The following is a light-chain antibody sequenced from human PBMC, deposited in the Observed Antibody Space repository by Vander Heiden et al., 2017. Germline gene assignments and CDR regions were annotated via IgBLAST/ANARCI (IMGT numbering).Light chain of an antibody. CDR2: LGS. CDR3: MQDLRTPT. Sequence: EIVMTQSPLPLPVTPGEPASIPCRSSQSLLHSTGNYHFDWYLQKPGQAPSPLIHLGSKRACRVADRFSSSGSSTDFTLKSSRVEAEDVGVYYRMQDLRTPTFGQGTKVEIK. CDR1: QSLLHSTGNYH. J-gene: IGKJ2*01. V-gene: IGKV2-28*01.